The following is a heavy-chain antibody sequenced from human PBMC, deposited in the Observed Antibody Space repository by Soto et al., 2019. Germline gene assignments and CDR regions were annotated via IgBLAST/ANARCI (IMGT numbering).Heavy chain of an antibody. J-gene: IGHJ6*01. Sequence: SETLSLTCTVSGGSVSSSSYSWGWIRQSPGKGLEWIGTIYSSENTYYNPSLLSRVTISVDTSKNGFALRLGSVTAADTAVYYCARFNGYCISTNCHGYYGMDVWGQGTTVTVSS. CDR1: GGSVSSSSYS. D-gene: IGHD2-2*03. CDR3: ARFNGYCISTNCHGYYGMDV. V-gene: IGHV4-39*01. CDR2: IYSSENT.